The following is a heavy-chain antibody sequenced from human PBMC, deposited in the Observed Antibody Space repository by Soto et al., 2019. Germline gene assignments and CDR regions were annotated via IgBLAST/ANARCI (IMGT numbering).Heavy chain of an antibody. V-gene: IGHV4-59*01. D-gene: IGHD7-27*01. CDR3: ARRWGTYFDY. Sequence: PSETLSLTCAVFGGSFSGYYCSWIRQPPGKGLEWIGYIYYSGSTNYNPSLKSRVTISVDTSKNQFSLKLSSVTAADTAVYYCARRWGTYFDYWGQGTLVTVSS. J-gene: IGHJ4*02. CDR1: GGSFSGYY. CDR2: IYYSGST.